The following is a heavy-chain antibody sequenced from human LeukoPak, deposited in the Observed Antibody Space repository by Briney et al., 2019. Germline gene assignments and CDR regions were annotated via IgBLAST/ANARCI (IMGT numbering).Heavy chain of an antibody. CDR3: ARRAGAYSHPYDY. V-gene: IGHV3-53*01. CDR1: GFIVSSNT. D-gene: IGHD4/OR15-4a*01. J-gene: IGHJ4*02. Sequence: GGSLRLSCTVSGFIVSSNTMSWVRQAPGKGLEWVSFIYTDNTHYSDSVKGRFTICRDNSKNTLYLQMNSLRAEDTAVYYCARRAGAYSHPYDYWGQGTLVTVSS. CDR2: IYTDNT.